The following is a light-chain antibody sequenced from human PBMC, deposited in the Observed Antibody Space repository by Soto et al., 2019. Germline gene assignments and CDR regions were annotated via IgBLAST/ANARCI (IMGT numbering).Light chain of an antibody. CDR1: QGISSY. CDR3: QQYYSYPPEYT. V-gene: IGKV1-8*01. CDR2: AAS. J-gene: IGKJ2*01. Sequence: AIRMTQSPSSLSASTGDRVPITCRASQGISSYLAWYQQKPGKAPKLLIYAASTLQSGVPSRFSGSGSGTDFTLTISCLQSEDFATYYCQQYYSYPPEYTFGQGTKVDIK.